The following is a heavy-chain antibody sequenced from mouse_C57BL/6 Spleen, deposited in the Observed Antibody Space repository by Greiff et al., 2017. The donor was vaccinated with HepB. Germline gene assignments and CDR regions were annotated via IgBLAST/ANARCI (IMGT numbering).Heavy chain of an antibody. J-gene: IGHJ3*01. D-gene: IGHD1-1*01. CDR2: LYPGSGST. CDR3: ALITTVVAPGFAY. CDR1: GYTFTSYW. Sequence: QVHVKQSGAELVKPGASVKMSCKASGYTFTSYWITWVKQRPGQGLEWIGDLYPGSGSTNYNEKFKSKATLTVDTSSSTAYMQLSSLTSEDSAVYYCALITTVVAPGFAYWGQGTLVTVSA. V-gene: IGHV1-55*01.